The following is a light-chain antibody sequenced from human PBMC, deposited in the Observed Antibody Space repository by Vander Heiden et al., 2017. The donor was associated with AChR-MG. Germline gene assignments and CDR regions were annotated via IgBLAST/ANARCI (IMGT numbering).Light chain of an antibody. J-gene: IGKJ3*01. Sequence: EIVLTQSPATLPLSPGERATLSCRASQSVSSYLAWDQQKPGQAPRLLIYDASNRATGIPARFSGSGSGTDFTLTISSLEPEDFAVYYCQQRSNWPLFTFGPGTKVDIK. V-gene: IGKV3-11*01. CDR1: QSVSSY. CDR2: DAS. CDR3: QQRSNWPLFT.